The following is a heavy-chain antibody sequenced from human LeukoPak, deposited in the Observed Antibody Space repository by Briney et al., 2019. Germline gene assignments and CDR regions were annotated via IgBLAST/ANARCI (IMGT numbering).Heavy chain of an antibody. J-gene: IGHJ5*02. CDR1: GFTFSNYG. D-gene: IGHD2-2*01. Sequence: GGSLTLSCAASGFTFSNYGMQWVRQAPGKGLEWVAVIWYDGSNKYYADSVKGRFTISRDNSKNTLYLQMNSLRAEDTAVYYCARDRSQLRNDWFDPWGQGTLVTVSS. CDR2: IWYDGSNK. CDR3: ARDRSQLRNDWFDP. V-gene: IGHV3-33*01.